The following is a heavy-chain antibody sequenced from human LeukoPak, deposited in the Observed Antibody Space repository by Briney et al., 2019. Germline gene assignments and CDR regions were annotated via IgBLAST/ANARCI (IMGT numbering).Heavy chain of an antibody. CDR1: GFNLDGYA. J-gene: IGHJ4*02. CDR3: AKDSRYSSPSFFDY. D-gene: IGHD6-6*01. Sequence: PGGSLRLSCAASGFNLDGYAMSWVRQAPGKGLEWVSALSSFSTASYYADSVKGRFTISRDNSKNTLYLQMNSLRAEDTALYYCAKDSRYSSPSFFDYWGQGNLVTVSS. V-gene: IGHV3-23*01. CDR2: LSSFSTAS.